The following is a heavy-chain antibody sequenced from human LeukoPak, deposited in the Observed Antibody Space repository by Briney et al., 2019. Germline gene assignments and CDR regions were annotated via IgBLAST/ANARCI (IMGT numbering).Heavy chain of an antibody. V-gene: IGHV4-30-2*01. CDR3: ASGELPDAFDI. CDR2: IYHSGST. D-gene: IGHD2-15*01. Sequence: SETLSLTCAVSGGSISSGGYSWSWIRQPPGKGLEWIGYIYHSGSTYYNPSLKSRVTISVDRSKNQFSLKLSSVTAADTAVYYCASGELPDAFDIWGQGTMVTVSS. CDR1: GGSISSGGYS. J-gene: IGHJ3*02.